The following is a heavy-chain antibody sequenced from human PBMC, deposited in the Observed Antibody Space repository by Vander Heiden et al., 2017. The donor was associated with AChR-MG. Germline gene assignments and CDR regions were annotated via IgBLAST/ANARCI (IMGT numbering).Heavy chain of an antibody. CDR3: ARDSALGYCSSTSCYGMDV. D-gene: IGHD2-2*01. V-gene: IGHV4-4*07. CDR1: GGSISSYY. CDR2: IYTSGST. Sequence: QVQLQESGPGLVKPSETLSLTCTVSGGSISSYYWSWIRQPAGKGLEWIGRIYTSGSTNYNPSLKSRVTMSVDTSKNQFSLKLSSVTAADTAVYYCARDSALGYCSSTSCYGMDVWGQGTTVTVSS. J-gene: IGHJ6*02.